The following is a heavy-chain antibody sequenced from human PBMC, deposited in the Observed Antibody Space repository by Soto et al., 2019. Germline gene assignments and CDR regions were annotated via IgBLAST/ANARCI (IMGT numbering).Heavy chain of an antibody. Sequence: PPETLSLTCTVSGASISSYFWSWIRQPPGKGLEWIGDVYYNGSTNYNPSLKSRVTISADTSKNQLSLTLGSATAADTAVYYCARSFFPWGRGTLVTVPS. CDR1: GASISSYF. V-gene: IGHV4-59*01. CDR2: VYYNGST. J-gene: IGHJ5*02. CDR3: ARSFFP.